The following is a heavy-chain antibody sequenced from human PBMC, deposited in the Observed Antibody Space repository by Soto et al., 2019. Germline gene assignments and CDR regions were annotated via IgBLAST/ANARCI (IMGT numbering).Heavy chain of an antibody. V-gene: IGHV3-21*06. CDR2: ISSSRTYI. CDR3: GGGGGSWYGAPRGMDV. CDR1: GFTFNSHT. J-gene: IGHJ6*02. Sequence: EVQLVESGGGLVKPGGSLRLSCAASGFTFNSHTMNWVRQAPGKGLEWVSYISSSRTYIYYGDSVKGRFTISRDNAQNSRYLQMNSLRVDDTGVYYCGGGGGSWYGAPRGMDVWGRGTTFIVSS. D-gene: IGHD4-17*01.